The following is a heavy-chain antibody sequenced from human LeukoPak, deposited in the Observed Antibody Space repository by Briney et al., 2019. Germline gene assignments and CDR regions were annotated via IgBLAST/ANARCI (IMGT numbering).Heavy chain of an antibody. D-gene: IGHD2-21*02. Sequence: GGSLRLSCAASGFTFTTYAMHWVRQAPGKGLEWVAVISYDGSNKYYADSVKGRFTISRDNSKNTLYLQMNSLRAEDTAVYYCARASIIVVVTASCDYWGQGTLVTVSS. CDR1: GFTFTTYA. V-gene: IGHV3-30*04. CDR3: ARASIIVVVTASCDY. CDR2: ISYDGSNK. J-gene: IGHJ4*02.